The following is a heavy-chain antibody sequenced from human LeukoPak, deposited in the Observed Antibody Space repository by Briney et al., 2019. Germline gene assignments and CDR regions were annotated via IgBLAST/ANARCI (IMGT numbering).Heavy chain of an antibody. CDR2: IYTSGST. V-gene: IGHV4-4*07. CDR1: GGPISSYY. CDR3: ARDPTTVTKGLDI. J-gene: IGHJ3*02. D-gene: IGHD4-17*01. Sequence: SETLSLTCTVSGGPISSYYWSWIPQPAGKGLEWIGRIYTSGSTNYNPSLKSRVTMSVDTSKNQFSLKLSSVTAADTAVYYCARDPTTVTKGLDIWGQGTMVTVSS.